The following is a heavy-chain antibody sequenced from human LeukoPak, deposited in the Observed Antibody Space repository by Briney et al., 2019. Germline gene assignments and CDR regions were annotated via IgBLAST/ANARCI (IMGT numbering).Heavy chain of an antibody. D-gene: IGHD5-24*01. CDR1: GYTFTNYY. V-gene: IGHV1-46*01. Sequence: ASVKVSCKASGYTFTNYYMHWVRQAPGQGLEWMGIINPSGGSTRYAQKFQGRVTMTRDTSTSTVYMELSSLRSEDTAMYYCARDIREGDGYYQFDSWGQGTLVTVSS. J-gene: IGHJ4*02. CDR3: ARDIREGDGYYQFDS. CDR2: INPSGGST.